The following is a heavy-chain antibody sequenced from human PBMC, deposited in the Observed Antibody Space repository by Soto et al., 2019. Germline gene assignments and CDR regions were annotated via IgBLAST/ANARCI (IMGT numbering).Heavy chain of an antibody. CDR1: GGSISSGGYS. V-gene: IGHV4-30-2*01. CDR2: IYHSGSI. CDR3: ARVPDY. Sequence: SETLALTCAVSGGSISSGGYSWSWIRQPPGKGIEGIGYIYHSGSIYYNPSLKSRVTISVDRSKNQFSLKLSSVTAADTAVYCCARVPDYWGQGTLVTVCS. J-gene: IGHJ4*02.